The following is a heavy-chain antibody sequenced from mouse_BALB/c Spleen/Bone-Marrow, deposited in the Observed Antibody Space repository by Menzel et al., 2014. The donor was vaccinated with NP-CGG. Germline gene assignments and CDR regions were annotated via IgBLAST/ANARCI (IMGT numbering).Heavy chain of an antibody. CDR1: GFNIKDTY. CDR3: VSYVFGYYFVY. CDR2: IDPANGNT. D-gene: IGHD3-1*01. J-gene: IGHJ2*01. Sequence: VQLKESGAELVKSGASVKLTCTASGFNIKDTYMHWVKQRPEQGLEWIGRIDPANGNTKYDQKFQGKATITADTSSNTAYMEHSRVSSEDTVVYYCVSYVFGYYFVYGGQGTTLTVSS. V-gene: IGHV14-3*02.